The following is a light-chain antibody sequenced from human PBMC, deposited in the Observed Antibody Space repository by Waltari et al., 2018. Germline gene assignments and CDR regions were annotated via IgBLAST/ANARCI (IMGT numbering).Light chain of an antibody. Sequence: EIVLTQSPATLSLSPGERATLSCRASQSVSSYLAWYQQKPGQAPRLRIYGASNRATGIPARFSGSGSGTDFTLTISSLEPEDFAVYYCQHRGDWPPTWTFGQGTKVEIK. CDR2: GAS. V-gene: IGKV3-11*01. CDR1: QSVSSY. J-gene: IGKJ1*01. CDR3: QHRGDWPPTWT.